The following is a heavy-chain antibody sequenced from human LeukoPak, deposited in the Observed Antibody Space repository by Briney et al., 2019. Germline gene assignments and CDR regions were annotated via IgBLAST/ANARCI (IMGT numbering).Heavy chain of an antibody. D-gene: IGHD3/OR15-3a*01. CDR2: ISWNSGSI. Sequence: GGSLRLSCAVSGFTLTNHGVSWVRQAPGKGLEWVSGISWNSGSIGYADSVKGRFTISRDNAKNSLYLQMNSLRAEDTALYYCARATDSDAFDIWGQGTMVTVSS. CDR1: GFTLTNHG. V-gene: IGHV3-9*01. CDR3: ARATDSDAFDI. J-gene: IGHJ3*02.